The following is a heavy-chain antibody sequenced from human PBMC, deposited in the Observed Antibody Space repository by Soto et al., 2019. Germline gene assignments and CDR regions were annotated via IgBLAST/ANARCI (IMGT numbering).Heavy chain of an antibody. CDR3: ARELELLSGSRNSYYGMDV. D-gene: IGHD1-7*01. J-gene: IGHJ6*02. CDR2: TYYRSKWYN. Sequence: PSQTLSLTCALSGDSVSSYSAAWNWFRQSPSRGLEWLGRTYYRSKWYNDYEASVKSRITIDPNTSKNQFSLQLNSVTPEDTAVYYCARELELLSGSRNSYYGMDVWGQGTTVTVSS. CDR1: GDSVSSYSAA. V-gene: IGHV6-1*01.